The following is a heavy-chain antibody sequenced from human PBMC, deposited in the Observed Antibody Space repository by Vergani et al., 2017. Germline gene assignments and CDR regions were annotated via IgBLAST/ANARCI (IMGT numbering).Heavy chain of an antibody. CDR2: IWYDGTNK. Sequence: QVQLEESGGGVVQPGRSLRLSCAASGFTFSTYGMHWVRQAPGKGLEWVAVIWYDGTNKYYADSVKGRFTISRDNSKNTLNLQMNSLRVEDTAVYYCARDLEYTISAGPRWGQGTLVTVSS. CDR3: ARDLEYTISAGPR. CDR1: GFTFSTYG. J-gene: IGHJ4*02. V-gene: IGHV3-33*01. D-gene: IGHD6-6*01.